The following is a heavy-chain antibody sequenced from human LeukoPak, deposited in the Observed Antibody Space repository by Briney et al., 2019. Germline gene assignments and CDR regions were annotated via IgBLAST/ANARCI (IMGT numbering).Heavy chain of an antibody. Sequence: ASVTVSCKASGYTFTSYGIRWVRQAPGQGLEWMGCSNAYNGNTNYAQKLQGRVTMTTDKSTSTAYMELRSLRSDDTALYYCARRVFDSDNSGYLDWGQGTLVTVSS. CDR1: GYTFTSYG. V-gene: IGHV1-18*01. D-gene: IGHD3-22*01. CDR2: SNAYNGNT. J-gene: IGHJ4*02. CDR3: ARRVFDSDNSGYLD.